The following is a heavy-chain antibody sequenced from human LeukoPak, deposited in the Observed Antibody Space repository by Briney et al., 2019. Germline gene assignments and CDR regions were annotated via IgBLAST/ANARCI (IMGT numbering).Heavy chain of an antibody. V-gene: IGHV3-30*18. J-gene: IGHJ4*02. D-gene: IGHD6-13*01. CDR1: GFTFSSYG. Sequence: GGSLRLSCAASGFTFSSYGMHWVRQAPGKGLEWVAVISYDGSNKYYADSVKGRSTISRDNSKNTLYLQMNSLRAEDTAVYYCAKDGSSWCYFDYWGQGTLVTVSS. CDR3: AKDGSSWCYFDY. CDR2: ISYDGSNK.